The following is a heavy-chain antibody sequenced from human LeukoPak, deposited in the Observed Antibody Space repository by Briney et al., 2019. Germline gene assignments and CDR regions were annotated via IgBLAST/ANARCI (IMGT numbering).Heavy chain of an antibody. D-gene: IGHD5-12*01. J-gene: IGHJ5*02. V-gene: IGHV1-18*01. CDR3: ARDPRIVATIEAWFDP. CDR1: GYTFTSYG. Sequence: ASVKVSCKASGYTFTSYGISWVRQAPGQGLEWMGWISAYNGNTNYAQKLQGRVTMTTDTSTSTAYMELRSLRSDDAAVYYCARDPRIVATIEAWFDPWGQGTLVTVSS. CDR2: ISAYNGNT.